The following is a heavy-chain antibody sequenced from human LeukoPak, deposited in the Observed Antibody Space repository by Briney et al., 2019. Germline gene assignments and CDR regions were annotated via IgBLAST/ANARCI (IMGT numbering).Heavy chain of an antibody. CDR1: GFTFSSYA. Sequence: GGSLRLSCAASGFTFSSYAMSWVRQAPGQGLQWVSAFSGSGGSTYYADSVKGRFTISRDNSKNTLYLQMNSLRAEDTAVYYCAKELSSSWSPGSFDPWGQGTLVTVSS. J-gene: IGHJ5*02. V-gene: IGHV3-23*01. D-gene: IGHD6-13*01. CDR3: AKELSSSWSPGSFDP. CDR2: FSGSGGST.